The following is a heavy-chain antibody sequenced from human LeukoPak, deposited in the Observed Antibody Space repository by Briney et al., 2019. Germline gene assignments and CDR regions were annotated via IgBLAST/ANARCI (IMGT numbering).Heavy chain of an antibody. CDR2: IWYDGSNK. CDR1: GFTFSSYG. CDR3: ASASDIQLWLLDY. D-gene: IGHD5-18*01. J-gene: IGHJ4*02. V-gene: IGHV3-33*01. Sequence: GGSLRLSCAASGFTFSSYGMHWVRQAPGKGLEWVAVIWYDGSNKYYADSVKGRFTISRDNSKNTLYLQMNSLRAEDTAVYYCASASDIQLWLLDYWGQGTLVTVSS.